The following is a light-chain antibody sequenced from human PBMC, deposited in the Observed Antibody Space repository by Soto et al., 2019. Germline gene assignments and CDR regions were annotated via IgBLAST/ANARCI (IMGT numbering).Light chain of an antibody. CDR1: QGISSY. V-gene: IGKV1-8*01. J-gene: IGKJ5*01. CDR2: AAS. Sequence: AIRMTQSPSSFSASTGDRVTITCRASQGISSYVAWYQQKPGKAPKLLIYAASTLQSGVPSRFSGSGSGTDFTLTISCLQSEDFATYYCQQYYSYHITFGQGTRLEIK. CDR3: QQYYSYHIT.